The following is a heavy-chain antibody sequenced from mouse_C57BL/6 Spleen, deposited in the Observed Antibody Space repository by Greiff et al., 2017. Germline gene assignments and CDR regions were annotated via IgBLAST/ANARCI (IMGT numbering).Heavy chain of an antibody. D-gene: IGHD1-2*01. CDR2: INYDGSST. V-gene: IGHV5-16*01. CDR3: ARGGITTAFDY. Sequence: DVKLVESEGGLVQPGSSMKLSCTASGFTFSDYYMAWVRQVPEKGLEWVANINYDGSSTYYLDSLKSRFIISRDNAKNILYLQMSSLKSEDTATYYCARGGITTAFDYWGQGTTLTVSS. J-gene: IGHJ2*01. CDR1: GFTFSDYY.